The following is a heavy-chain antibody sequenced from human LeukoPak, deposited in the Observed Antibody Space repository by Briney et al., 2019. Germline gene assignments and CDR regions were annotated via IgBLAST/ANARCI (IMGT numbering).Heavy chain of an antibody. V-gene: IGHV4-30-2*01. CDR2: IYHSGST. CDR1: GGSISSGGYS. CDR3: ARVTVNNALDY. Sequence: SETLSLTCAVSGGSISSGGYSWSWIRQPPGKGLEWLGYIYHSGSTYYNPSLKSRVTISVDRSKNQFSLKLSSVTAADTAGYYCARVTVNNALDYWGQGTLVTVSS. J-gene: IGHJ4*02. D-gene: IGHD4-17*01.